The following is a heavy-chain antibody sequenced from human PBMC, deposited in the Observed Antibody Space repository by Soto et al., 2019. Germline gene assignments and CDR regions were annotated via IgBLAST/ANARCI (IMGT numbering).Heavy chain of an antibody. CDR3: ARDSGYELVDYGMDV. CDR2: ISYDGSNK. D-gene: IGHD5-12*01. CDR1: GFTFSSYA. V-gene: IGHV3-30-3*01. J-gene: IGHJ6*02. Sequence: QVQLVESGGGVVQPGRSLRLSCAASGFTFSSYAMHWVRQAPGKGLEWVAVISYDGSNKYYADSVKGRFTISRDKSKNTLYLQMNSLRAEDTAVYYCARDSGYELVDYGMDVWGQGTTVTVSS.